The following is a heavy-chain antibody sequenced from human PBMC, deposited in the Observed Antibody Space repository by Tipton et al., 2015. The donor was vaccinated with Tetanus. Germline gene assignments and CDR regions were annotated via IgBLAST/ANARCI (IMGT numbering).Heavy chain of an antibody. CDR2: ISYDGSNK. Sequence: SLRLSCAASGFTFSSYAMHWVRQAPGKGLEWVAVISYDGSNKYYADSVKGRFTISRDNSKNTLYLQMNSLRAEDTAVYYCAREGVWGSYPSGFDYWGQGTLVTVSS. D-gene: IGHD1-26*01. V-gene: IGHV3-30*04. CDR1: GFTFSSYA. J-gene: IGHJ4*02. CDR3: AREGVWGSYPSGFDY.